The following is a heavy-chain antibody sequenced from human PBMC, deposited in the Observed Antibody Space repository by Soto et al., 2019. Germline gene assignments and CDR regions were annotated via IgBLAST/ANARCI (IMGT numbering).Heavy chain of an antibody. Sequence: QVQLVESGGGVVQPGRSLRLSCAASGFTFSNYGMHWVRQAPAKELEWVAVISYHGSDKYYADSVKGRFTISRDNSKNTLYLQMDSLRAEDTAVYYCAKDHLATTVTTVGYWGQGTLVTVSS. CDR1: GFTFSNYG. V-gene: IGHV3-30*18. D-gene: IGHD4-17*01. CDR3: AKDHLATTVTTVGY. J-gene: IGHJ4*02. CDR2: ISYHGSDK.